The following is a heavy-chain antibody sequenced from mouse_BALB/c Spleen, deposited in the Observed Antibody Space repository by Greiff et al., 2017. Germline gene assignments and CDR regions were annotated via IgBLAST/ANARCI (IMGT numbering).Heavy chain of an antibody. J-gene: IGHJ1*01. V-gene: IGHV5-17*02. Sequence: EVQLVESGGGLVQPGGSRKLSCAASGFTFSSFGMHWVRQAPEKGLEWVAYISSGSSTIYYADTVKGRFTISRDNPKNTLFLQMTSLRSEDTAMYYCARSDYGGFDVWGAGTTVTVSS. D-gene: IGHD1-1*01. CDR2: ISSGSSTI. CDR3: ARSDYGGFDV. CDR1: GFTFSSFG.